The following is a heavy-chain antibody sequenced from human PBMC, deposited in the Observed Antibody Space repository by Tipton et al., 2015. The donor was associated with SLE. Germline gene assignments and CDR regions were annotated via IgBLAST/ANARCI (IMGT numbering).Heavy chain of an antibody. CDR1: GFTFSDYY. J-gene: IGHJ4*02. V-gene: IGHV3-11*01. CDR3: ARDRFCSSGACYGVLDY. Sequence: SLRLSCAASGFTFSDYYMTWIRQAPGKGLEWVSYIRSTGSTIYSADSVRGRFTISRDNAENSLYLQMHSLRAEDTAVYYCARDRFCSSGACYGVLDYWGQGTLVTVSS. CDR2: IRSTGSTI. D-gene: IGHD3-22*01.